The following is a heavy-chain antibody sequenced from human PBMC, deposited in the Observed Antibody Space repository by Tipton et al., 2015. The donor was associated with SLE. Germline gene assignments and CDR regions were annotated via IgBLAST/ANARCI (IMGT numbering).Heavy chain of an antibody. CDR2: IYYSGST. CDR3: ARLLGEDAFDI. J-gene: IGHJ3*02. Sequence: LRLSCTVSGGSISSSSYYWGWIRQPPGKGLEWIGSIYYSGSTYYNPSPKSRVTISVDTSKNQFSLKLSSVTAADTAVYYCARLLGEDAFDIWGQGTMVTVSS. V-gene: IGHV4-39*01. CDR1: GGSISSSSYY. D-gene: IGHD3-10*01.